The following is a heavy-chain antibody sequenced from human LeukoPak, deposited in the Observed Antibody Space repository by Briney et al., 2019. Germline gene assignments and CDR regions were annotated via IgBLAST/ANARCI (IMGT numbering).Heavy chain of an antibody. J-gene: IGHJ4*02. CDR1: GFTFSSYA. Sequence: GGSLGLSCAASGFTFSSYAMSWVRQAPGKGLEWVSAISGSGGSTYYADSVKGRFTISRDNSKNTLYLQMNSLRAEDTAVYYCAKMVAIAVAGNFDYWGQGTLVTVSS. CDR3: AKMVAIAVAGNFDY. V-gene: IGHV3-23*01. D-gene: IGHD6-19*01. CDR2: ISGSGGST.